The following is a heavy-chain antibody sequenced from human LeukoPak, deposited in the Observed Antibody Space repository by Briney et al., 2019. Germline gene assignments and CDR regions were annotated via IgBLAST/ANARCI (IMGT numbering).Heavy chain of an antibody. CDR1: GDSVSSNSAT. CDR2: TYYRSKWYN. V-gene: IGHV6-1*01. CDR3: ARSPPSRLDFDY. D-gene: IGHD1-1*01. Sequence: SRTLSLTCAISGDSVSSNSATWNWVRQSPSRGLEWLGRTYYRSKWYNDYAVSVKSRITINPDTSKNQFSLQLNSVTPEDTAVYYCARSPPSRLDFDYWGQGTLVTVSS. J-gene: IGHJ4*02.